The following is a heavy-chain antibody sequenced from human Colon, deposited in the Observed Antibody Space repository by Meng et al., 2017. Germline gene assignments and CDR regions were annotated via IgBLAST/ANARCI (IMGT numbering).Heavy chain of an antibody. CDR3: ARVIYASGNMAHLDC. D-gene: IGHD3-10*01. Sequence: QGQGRQSGPGPLKPRGTLSLTCAVSGASIRSSNWWSWVRQPPGRGLEWIGEIYHSGSTNYNPSLKTRLSLTVDKSKNQFSLTLHSVTAADTAVYYCARVIYASGNMAHLDCWGQGTLVTVSS. V-gene: IGHV4-4*03. J-gene: IGHJ4*02. CDR1: GASIRSSNW. CDR2: IYHSGST.